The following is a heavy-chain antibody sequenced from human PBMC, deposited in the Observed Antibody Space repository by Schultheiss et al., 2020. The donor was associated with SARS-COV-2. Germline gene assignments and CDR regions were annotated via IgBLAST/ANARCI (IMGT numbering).Heavy chain of an antibody. V-gene: IGHV4-59*12. J-gene: IGHJ4*02. D-gene: IGHD6-13*01. CDR1: GGSISSYY. CDR3: ARDQRGEQQLAFDY. Sequence: SETLSLTCTVSGGSISSYYWSWIRQPPGKGLEWIGYIYYSGSTNYNPSLKSRVTISVDTSKNQFSLKLSSVTAADTAVYYCARDQRGEQQLAFDYWGQGTLVTVSS. CDR2: IYYSGST.